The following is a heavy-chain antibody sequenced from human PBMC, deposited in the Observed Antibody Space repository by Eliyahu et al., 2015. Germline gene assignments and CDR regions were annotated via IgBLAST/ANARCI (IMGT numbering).Heavy chain of an antibody. CDR3: ARRSSTSYYYFDY. CDR1: GXTFSNYV. D-gene: IGHD2/OR15-2a*01. J-gene: IGHJ4*02. Sequence: EVQLVESGGALVQPGGSLRLSCGASGXTFSNYVMTWVRQAPGKGLEWVSIINESGGTTYYADSVKGRFTISRANSKNTLFLQMNSLRAEDTALYYCARRSSTSYYYFDYWGQGALVTVSS. CDR2: INESGGTT. V-gene: IGHV3-23*04.